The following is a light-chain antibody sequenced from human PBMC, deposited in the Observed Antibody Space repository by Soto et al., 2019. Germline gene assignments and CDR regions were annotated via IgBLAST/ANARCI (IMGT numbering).Light chain of an antibody. Sequence: EIVLTHSPGTLSLSPGERATLSCRASRSVSSSYLAWYQQKPGQAPSLLIYGASSRATGIPDRFSGSGSGTDFTLTISRLEPEDFAVYYCQQYGGSPPYTFGQGTKLEIK. J-gene: IGKJ2*01. CDR1: RSVSSSY. CDR2: GAS. CDR3: QQYGGSPPYT. V-gene: IGKV3-20*01.